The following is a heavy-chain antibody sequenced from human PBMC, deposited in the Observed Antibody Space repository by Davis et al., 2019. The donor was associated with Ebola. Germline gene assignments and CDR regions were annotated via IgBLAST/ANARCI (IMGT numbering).Heavy chain of an antibody. J-gene: IGHJ6*02. D-gene: IGHD3-16*01. CDR2: ISSSSSTI. CDR3: ARDPGDEVLYYGMDV. CDR1: GFTFSSYS. V-gene: IGHV3-48*02. Sequence: GGSLRLSCAASGFTFSSYSMNWVRQAPGKGLEWVSYISSSSSTIYYADSVKGRFTISRDNAKNSLYLQMNSLRDEDTAVYYCARDPGDEVLYYGMDVWGQGTTVTVSS.